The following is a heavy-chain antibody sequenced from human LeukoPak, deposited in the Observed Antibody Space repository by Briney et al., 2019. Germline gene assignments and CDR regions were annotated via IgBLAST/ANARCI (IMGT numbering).Heavy chain of an antibody. CDR1: GFTFSSYA. CDR3: AKDGGIAVAGTADY. V-gene: IGHV3-30*18. J-gene: IGHJ4*02. CDR2: MSNDGSNK. Sequence: GGSLRLSCAASGFTFSSYAMHWVRQAPGKGLEWVAVMSNDGSNKYYADSVKGRFTISRDNSKNTPYLQMNSLRAEDTAVYYCAKDGGIAVAGTADYWGQGTLVTVSS. D-gene: IGHD6-19*01.